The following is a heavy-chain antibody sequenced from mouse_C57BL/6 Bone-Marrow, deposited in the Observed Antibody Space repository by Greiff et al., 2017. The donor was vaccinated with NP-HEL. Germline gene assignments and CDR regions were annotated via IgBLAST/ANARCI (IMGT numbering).Heavy chain of an antibody. D-gene: IGHD2-3*01. V-gene: IGHV5-12*01. CDR3: ARQGGYDGYYFAWFAY. Sequence: EVKLMESGGGLVQPGGSLKLSCAASGFTFSDYYMYWVRQTPEKRLEWVAYISNGGGSTYYPDTVKGRFTISRDNAKNTLYLQMSRLKSEDTAMYYCARQGGYDGYYFAWFAYWGQGTLVTVSA. CDR2: ISNGGGST. CDR1: GFTFSDYY. J-gene: IGHJ3*01.